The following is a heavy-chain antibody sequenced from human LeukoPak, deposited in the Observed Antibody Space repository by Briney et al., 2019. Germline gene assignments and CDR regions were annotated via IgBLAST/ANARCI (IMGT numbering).Heavy chain of an antibody. CDR2: MNPNSGNT. D-gene: IGHD3-10*01. J-gene: IGHJ4*02. V-gene: IGHV1-8*01. CDR3: ARVVYYGSGSYLF. Sequence: ASVKVSCKASGYTFTSYDINWVRQATGQGLEWMGWMNPNSGNTGYAQKFQGRVTMTRNTSISTVYVELSSLRSEDTAVYYCARVVYYGSGSYLFWGQGTLVTVSS. CDR1: GYTFTSYD.